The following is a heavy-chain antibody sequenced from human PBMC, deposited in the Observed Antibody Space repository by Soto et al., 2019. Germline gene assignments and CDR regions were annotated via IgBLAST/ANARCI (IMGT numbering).Heavy chain of an antibody. Sequence: PSETLSLTCTVSGGSISSYYWSWIRQPPGKGLEWIGYIYYSGSTNYNPSLKSRVTISVDTSKNQFSLKLSSVTAADTAVYYCARLDYNSAAYYFDYWGQGTLVTVSS. D-gene: IGHD4-4*01. CDR3: ARLDYNSAAYYFDY. CDR2: IYYSGST. V-gene: IGHV4-59*08. J-gene: IGHJ4*02. CDR1: GGSISSYY.